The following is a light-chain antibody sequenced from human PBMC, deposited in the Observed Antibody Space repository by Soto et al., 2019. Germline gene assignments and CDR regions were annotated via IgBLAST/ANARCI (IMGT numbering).Light chain of an antibody. CDR2: DAS. V-gene: IGKV1-33*01. CDR1: QDIGNY. Sequence: DIQMTQSPSSLSASVGDRVTITCQPSQDIGNYLNWYQVKPGKAPKLLIYDASSLETGVPLRFSGSSSMTDFTFTISSLQFEDVATYDCQPYDRLPLTFGGGTKLEIK. CDR3: QPYDRLPLT. J-gene: IGKJ4*01.